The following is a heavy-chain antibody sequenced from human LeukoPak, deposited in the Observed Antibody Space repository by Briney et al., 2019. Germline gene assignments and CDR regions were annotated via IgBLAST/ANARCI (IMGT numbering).Heavy chain of an antibody. CDR1: GGTFSSYA. Sequence: GASVKVSCKASGGTFSSYAISWVRQAPGQGLEWMGRIIPILGIANYAQKFQGRVTITADKSTSTAYMELSSLRSEDTAVYYCARDSPYCSGGSCPGIDWGQGTLVTVSS. V-gene: IGHV1-69*04. CDR3: ARDSPYCSGGSCPGID. D-gene: IGHD2-15*01. J-gene: IGHJ4*02. CDR2: IIPILGIA.